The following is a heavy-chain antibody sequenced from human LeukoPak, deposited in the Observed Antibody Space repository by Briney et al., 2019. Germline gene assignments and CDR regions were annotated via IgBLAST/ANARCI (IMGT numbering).Heavy chain of an antibody. Sequence: GASLQISCKGSGYSFTSYWIGWVRQLPGKGLEWMGIIYPGDSDTRYSPSFQGQVTISADKSISTAYLQWSSLKASDTAMYYCARHGRQQLENWFDPWGQGTLVTVSS. D-gene: IGHD6-13*01. CDR1: GYSFTSYW. J-gene: IGHJ5*02. V-gene: IGHV5-51*01. CDR3: ARHGRQQLENWFDP. CDR2: IYPGDSDT.